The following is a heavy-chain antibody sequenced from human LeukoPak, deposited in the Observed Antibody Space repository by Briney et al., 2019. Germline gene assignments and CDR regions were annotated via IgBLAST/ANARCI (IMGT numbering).Heavy chain of an antibody. D-gene: IGHD3-16*02. CDR3: ARGTSPMTYYDYVWGSYRYLCAFDI. V-gene: IGHV4-61*01. CDR1: GGSVSSGSYY. Sequence: SETLSLTCTVSGGSVSSGSYYWGWIRQPPGKGLEWIGYIYYSGSTNYNPSLKSRVTISVDTSKNQFSLKLSSVTAADTAVYYCARGTSPMTYYDYVWGSYRYLCAFDIWGQGTMVTVSS. J-gene: IGHJ3*02. CDR2: IYYSGST.